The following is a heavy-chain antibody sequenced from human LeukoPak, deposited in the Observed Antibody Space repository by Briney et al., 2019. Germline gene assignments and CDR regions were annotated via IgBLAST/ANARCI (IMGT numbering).Heavy chain of an antibody. V-gene: IGHV3-23*01. J-gene: IGHJ4*02. Sequence: PGGSLRLSCAASGFTFSSYAMSWVRQAPGKGLEWVSAISGSGGTTYYADSVKGRFTISRDNSKNTLYLQINSLRAEDTAVHYCAKGLSGSYYFDSWGQGTLVTVSS. CDR1: GFTFSSYA. D-gene: IGHD1-26*01. CDR2: ISGSGGTT. CDR3: AKGLSGSYYFDS.